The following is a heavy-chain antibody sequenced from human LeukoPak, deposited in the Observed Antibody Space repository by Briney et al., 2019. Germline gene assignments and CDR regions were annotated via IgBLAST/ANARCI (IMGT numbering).Heavy chain of an antibody. CDR3: ARGGFGELLTPHYGMDV. V-gene: IGHV4-38-2*02. D-gene: IGHD3-10*01. CDR1: GYSISSGYY. CDR2: IYHSGST. Sequence: SETLSLTCTVSGYSISSGYYWGWIRQPPGKGLEWIGSIYHSGSTYYNPSLKSRVTISVDTSKNQFSLKLSSVTAADTAVYYCARGGFGELLTPHYGMDVWGQGTTVTVSS. J-gene: IGHJ6*02.